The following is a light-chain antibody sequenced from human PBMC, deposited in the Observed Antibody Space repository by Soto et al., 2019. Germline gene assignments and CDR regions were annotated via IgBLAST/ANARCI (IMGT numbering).Light chain of an antibody. Sequence: EIVLTHSPCTLSLSPGERATLSCGASQSVSSSYLAWYQQRSGQAPRLVIYGATSRATGIPDRFSGSVYGTDFNLTISRLEPEDFAVYYCHQYGSSPATFGQGTKVDIK. V-gene: IGKV3-20*01. CDR3: HQYGSSPAT. CDR2: GAT. J-gene: IGKJ1*01. CDR1: QSVSSSY.